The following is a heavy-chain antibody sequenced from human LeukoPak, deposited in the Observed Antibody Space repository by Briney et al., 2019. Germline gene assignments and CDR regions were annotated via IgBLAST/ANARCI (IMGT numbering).Heavy chain of an antibody. D-gene: IGHD1/OR15-1a*01. Sequence: AVHVSCQASVYSFTKNAMYWVRQAPGQGLEWMGWVSTYNGDTKYAQKFQGRVTMTRDTSTATAYMELRGLRSEDTAVYYCATMRLPPPSYYGMDVWGQGTTVTVSS. CDR3: ATMRLPPPSYYGMDV. CDR1: VYSFTKNA. J-gene: IGHJ6*02. CDR2: VSTYNGDT. V-gene: IGHV1-18*01.